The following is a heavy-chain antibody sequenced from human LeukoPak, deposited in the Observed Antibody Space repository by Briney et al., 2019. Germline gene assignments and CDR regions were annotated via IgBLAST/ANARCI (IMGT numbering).Heavy chain of an antibody. CDR1: GFTFSDYY. Sequence: GGSLRLSCAASGFTFSDYYMSWIRQAPGKGLEWVSYISSSSSYTNYAESVKGRFTISRDNAKNSLYLQMNSLRAEDTAVYYCARDRSGYSGYDTAWFDPWGQGTLVTVSS. V-gene: IGHV3-11*06. D-gene: IGHD5-12*01. J-gene: IGHJ5*02. CDR3: ARDRSGYSGYDTAWFDP. CDR2: ISSSSSYT.